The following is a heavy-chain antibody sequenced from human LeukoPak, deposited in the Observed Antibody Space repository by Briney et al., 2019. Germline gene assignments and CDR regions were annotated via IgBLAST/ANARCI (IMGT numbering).Heavy chain of an antibody. CDR2: FDPEDGET. CDR3: ATGTPKYYYGSGSYHSY. V-gene: IGHV1-24*01. D-gene: IGHD3-10*01. Sequence: ASVKVSCKVSGYTLTELSMHWVRQAPGKGLEWMGGFDPEDGETIYAQKFQGRVTMTEDTSTDTAYMELSSLRSEDTAVYYCATGTPKYYYGSGSYHSYWGQGALVTVSS. CDR1: GYTLTELS. J-gene: IGHJ4*02.